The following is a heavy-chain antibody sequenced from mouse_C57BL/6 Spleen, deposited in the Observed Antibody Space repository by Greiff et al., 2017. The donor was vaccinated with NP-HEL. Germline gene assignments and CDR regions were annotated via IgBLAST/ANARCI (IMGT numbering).Heavy chain of an antibody. V-gene: IGHV3-6*01. CDR1: GYSITSGYY. J-gene: IGHJ1*03. Sequence: DVKLQESGPGLVKPSQSLSLTCSVTGYSITSGYYWNWIRQFPGNKLEWMGYISYDGSNNYNPSLKNRISITRDTSKNQFFLKLNSVTTEDTATYYCARDGDYGRAPGYFDVWGTGTTVTVSS. CDR2: ISYDGSN. CDR3: ARDGDYGRAPGYFDV. D-gene: IGHD1-1*01.